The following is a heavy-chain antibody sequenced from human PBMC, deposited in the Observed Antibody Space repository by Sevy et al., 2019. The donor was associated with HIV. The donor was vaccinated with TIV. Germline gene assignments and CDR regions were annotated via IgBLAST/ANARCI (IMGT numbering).Heavy chain of an antibody. CDR1: GFTFSSYW. CDR2: LKHDGSEK. CDR3: ARILGDYYDSSGYYRSFFDY. J-gene: IGHJ4*02. D-gene: IGHD3-22*01. Sequence: GGSLRLACAASGFTFSSYWMSWVRQAPGKGLEWVANLKHDGSEKYYVDSVKGRFTISRDNAKNSLYLQMNSLRAEDTAVYYCARILGDYYDSSGYYRSFFDYWDQGTLVTVSS. V-gene: IGHV3-7*01.